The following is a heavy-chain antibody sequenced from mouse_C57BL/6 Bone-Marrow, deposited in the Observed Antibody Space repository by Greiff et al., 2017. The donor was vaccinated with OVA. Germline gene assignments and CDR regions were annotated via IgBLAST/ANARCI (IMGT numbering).Heavy chain of an antibody. Sequence: EVQGVESGGDLVKPGGSLTLSCAASGFTFSSYGMSWVLRTPDKKLVWVATISSGGSYTYYPASVKGRFTISRDNAKNTLYLQMSSLKSEDTAMYYCARPHYDGYYGWFAYWGQGTLGTVSA. CDR1: GFTFSSYG. D-gene: IGHD2-3*01. CDR3: ARPHYDGYYGWFAY. V-gene: IGHV5-6*01. CDR2: ISSGGSYT. J-gene: IGHJ3*01.